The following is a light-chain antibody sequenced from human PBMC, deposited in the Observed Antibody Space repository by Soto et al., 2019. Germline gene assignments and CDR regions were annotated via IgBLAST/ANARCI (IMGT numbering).Light chain of an antibody. J-gene: IGKJ1*01. V-gene: IGKV2-24*01. CDR3: MQASQLRT. CDR2: QIS. Sequence: IVLTQTPLSSRVTLGQAASISCSSSGSLLHTSGKTYLSWLQLRPGQPPRLLLYQISQRPPGVPDRFTGSGAGTNFTLTISGVEADDIGIYYCMQASQLRTFGQGTKVDIK. CDR1: GSLLHTSGKTY.